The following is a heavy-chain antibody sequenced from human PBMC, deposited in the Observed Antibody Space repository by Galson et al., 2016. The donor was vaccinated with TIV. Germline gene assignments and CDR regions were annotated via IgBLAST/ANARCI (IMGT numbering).Heavy chain of an antibody. J-gene: IGHJ4*02. D-gene: IGHD3-22*01. Sequence: SVKVSCKASGYSFTNYGIAWVRQAPGQGLEWMGWISTYNGYTDYAQKLKGRVTMTTDTSTSTAYMELRSRRSDDTAMYYCARDPTYYDTNGWGHWGQGTLVIVSS. CDR1: GYSFTNYG. CDR3: ARDPTYYDTNGWGH. V-gene: IGHV1-18*01. CDR2: ISTYNGYT.